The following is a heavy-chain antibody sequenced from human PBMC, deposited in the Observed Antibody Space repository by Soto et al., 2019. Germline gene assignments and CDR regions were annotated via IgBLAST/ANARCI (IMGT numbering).Heavy chain of an antibody. CDR3: AKEGDASGWFAY. Sequence: QVQLVQSGAEVKKPGASVKVSCKASGYPLTDYYIHWVRQAPGQGPEWLGWISPKSGATKFAQNWRGRETRNRDTSINTAYMELSELRSDDTAMYNCAKEGDASGWFAYWGQGTLVTVSS. CDR2: ISPKSGAT. D-gene: IGHD6-19*01. CDR1: GYPLTDYY. V-gene: IGHV1-2*02. J-gene: IGHJ4*02.